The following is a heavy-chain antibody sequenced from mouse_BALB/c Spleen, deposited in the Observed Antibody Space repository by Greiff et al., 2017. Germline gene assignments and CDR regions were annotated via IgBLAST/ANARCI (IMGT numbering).Heavy chain of an antibody. CDR1: GFTFSDYY. CDR3: ARADSSGYAMDY. Sequence: EVQLVESGGGLVKPGGSLKLSCAASGFTFSDYYMYWVRQTPEKRLEWVATISDGGSYTYYPDSVKGRFTISRDNAKNNLYLQMSSLKSEDTAMYDCARADSSGYAMDYWGQGTSVTVSS. D-gene: IGHD3-2*01. J-gene: IGHJ4*01. V-gene: IGHV5-4*02. CDR2: ISDGGSYT.